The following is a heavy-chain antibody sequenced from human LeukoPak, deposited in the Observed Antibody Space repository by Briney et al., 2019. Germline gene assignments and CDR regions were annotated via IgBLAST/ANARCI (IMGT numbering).Heavy chain of an antibody. CDR1: GFTFDDYG. V-gene: IGHV3-23*01. CDR2: ISGSGGST. Sequence: GGSLRLSCAASGFTFDDYGMSWVRQAPGKGLEWVSAISGSGGSTYYADSVKGRFTISRDNSKNTLYLQMNSLRAEDTAVYYCAKETPYCSSTSCPYYFDYWGQGTLVTVSS. J-gene: IGHJ4*02. D-gene: IGHD2-2*01. CDR3: AKETPYCSSTSCPYYFDY.